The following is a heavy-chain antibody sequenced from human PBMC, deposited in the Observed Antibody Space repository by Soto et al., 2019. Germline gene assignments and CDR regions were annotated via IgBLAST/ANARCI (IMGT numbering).Heavy chain of an antibody. CDR3: ARDDKNWFDP. J-gene: IGHJ5*02. V-gene: IGHV1-18*01. Sequence: QVQLVQSGTEVKKPGASVKVSCKASGYTFSTYVISWLRQAPGQGPEWMGWVNGYNGYTKYAEKFQGRVTMTTDTSTSTAYMELWSLRSEDTAVYYCARDDKNWFDPWGQGTLVSVSS. CDR2: VNGYNGYT. CDR1: GYTFSTYV.